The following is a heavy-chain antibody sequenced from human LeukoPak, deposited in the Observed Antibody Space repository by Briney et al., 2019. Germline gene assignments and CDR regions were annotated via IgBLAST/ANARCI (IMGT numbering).Heavy chain of an antibody. D-gene: IGHD3-3*01. V-gene: IGHV1-8*01. J-gene: IGHJ6*03. CDR1: GYTFTSYD. Sequence: ASVKVSCKASGYTFTSYDINWVRQATGQGLEWMGWMNPNSSNTGYAQKFQGRVTMTRNTSISTAYMELSSLRSEDTAVYYYARTYYDFWSGSYYYYMDVWGKGTTVTVSS. CDR3: ARTYYDFWSGSYYYYMDV. CDR2: MNPNSSNT.